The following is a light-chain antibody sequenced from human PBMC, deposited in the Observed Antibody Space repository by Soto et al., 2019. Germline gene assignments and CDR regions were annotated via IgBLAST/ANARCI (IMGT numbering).Light chain of an antibody. J-gene: IGKJ2*02. Sequence: EIVLTQSPGTLSLSPGDRATLSCRASQSVRSNFLAWYQQKPGQAPKLLFSGASSRATGIPDRFSGSGSGTDFTLTISRLEPEDFALYSCQQYGTSPGTFGQGTKLEIK. CDR1: QSVRSNF. CDR3: QQYGTSPGT. CDR2: GAS. V-gene: IGKV3-20*01.